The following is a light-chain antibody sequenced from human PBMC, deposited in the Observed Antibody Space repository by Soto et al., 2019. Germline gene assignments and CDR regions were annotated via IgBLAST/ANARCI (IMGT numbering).Light chain of an antibody. CDR3: HQYNRYCT. CDR1: QSISSS. V-gene: IGKV1-5*01. CDR2: DVS. J-gene: IGKJ1*01. Sequence: DIQMTQTPSSLSASVGDIVTLSCRASQSISSSLNWYQQKPGKAPKLLIYDVSSLESGVPSRFSGSGSETEFTLTISSLLPDDFATYYCHQYNRYCTFGQRTNVDIK.